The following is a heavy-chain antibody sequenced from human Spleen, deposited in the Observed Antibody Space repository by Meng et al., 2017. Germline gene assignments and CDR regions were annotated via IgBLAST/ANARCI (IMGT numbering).Heavy chain of an antibody. J-gene: IGHJ4*02. CDR3: ARAALCGSGCYYYFDY. Sequence: QVHLEQSGAEVKRHGASVTVSCKVAGSTLIELSIHWVRQAPGKGFEWMGGFDPEETETIYAQKFQGRVTMTEDTSTDTAYMELRSLRSEDTAVYYCARAALCGSGCYYYFDYWGQGTLVTVSS. V-gene: IGHV1-24*01. CDR2: FDPEETET. CDR1: GSTLIELS. D-gene: IGHD2-21*02.